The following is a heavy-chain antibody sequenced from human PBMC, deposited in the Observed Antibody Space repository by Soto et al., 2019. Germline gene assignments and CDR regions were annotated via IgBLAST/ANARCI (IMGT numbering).Heavy chain of an antibody. D-gene: IGHD3-10*01. CDR1: GYSFTSYW. J-gene: IGHJ4*01. Sequence: PGESLKISCKGSGYSFTSYWIGWVRQMPGKGLEWMGIIYPGDSDTRYSPSFQGQVTISADKSISTAYLQWSSLRAEDTAVYYCASLSRFALDYWGQGTLVTVSS. CDR2: IYPGDSDT. CDR3: ASLSRFALDY. V-gene: IGHV5-51*01.